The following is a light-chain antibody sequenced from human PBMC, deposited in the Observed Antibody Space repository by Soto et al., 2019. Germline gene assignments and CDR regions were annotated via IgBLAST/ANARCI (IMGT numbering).Light chain of an antibody. V-gene: IGKV1-5*03. CDR3: QQYGSYSSWT. Sequence: DIQMTQSPSTLSASVGDRVTITCRASQSIGSWLALYQQKPGKAPKLLIYNASSLESGVPSRFSGSGSGTEFALTISSLRPDGFASYYSQQYGSYSSWTFGQGTKVEIK. CDR1: QSIGSW. J-gene: IGKJ1*01. CDR2: NAS.